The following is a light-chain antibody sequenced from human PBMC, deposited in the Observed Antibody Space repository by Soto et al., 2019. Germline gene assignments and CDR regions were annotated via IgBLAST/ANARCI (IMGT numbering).Light chain of an antibody. CDR3: QQYGSSSWT. J-gene: IGKJ1*01. V-gene: IGKV3-20*01. CDR2: GAS. CDR1: QSVSSSY. Sequence: EIVLTQSKGTLSLSPGERATVSCRASQSVSSSYLAWYQQKPGQAPRLLIYGASSRATGIPDRFSGSGSGTEFTLTISRLEPEDFAVYYCQQYGSSSWTFGQGTKADI.